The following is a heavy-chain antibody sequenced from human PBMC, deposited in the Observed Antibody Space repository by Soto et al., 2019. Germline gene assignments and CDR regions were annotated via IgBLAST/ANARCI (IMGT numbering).Heavy chain of an antibody. CDR2: INTNTGNP. J-gene: IGHJ6*02. CDR3: AREGLRYYYYGMDV. Sequence: QVQLVQSGSELKKPGASVKVSCKASGYTFTSYAMNWVRQAPGQGLEWMGWINTNTGNPTYAQGFTGRFVFSLDTXXSTAYLQICSLKAEDTAVYYCAREGLRYYYYGMDVWGQGTTVTVSS. V-gene: IGHV7-4-1*01. CDR1: GYTFTSYA.